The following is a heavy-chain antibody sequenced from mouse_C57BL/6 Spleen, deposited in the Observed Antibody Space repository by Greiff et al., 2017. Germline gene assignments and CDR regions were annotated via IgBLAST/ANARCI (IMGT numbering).Heavy chain of an antibody. J-gene: IGHJ3*01. D-gene: IGHD2-4*01. CDR2: INPYNGGT. CDR3: ARRGIYYDYDVFAY. CDR1: GYTFTDYY. Sequence: VQLKQSGPVLVKPGASVKMSCKASGYTFTDYYMNWVKQSHGKSLEWIGVINPYNGGTSYNQKFKGKATLTVDKSSSTAYMELNSLTSEDSAVYYCARRGIYYDYDVFAYWGQGTLVTVSA. V-gene: IGHV1-19*01.